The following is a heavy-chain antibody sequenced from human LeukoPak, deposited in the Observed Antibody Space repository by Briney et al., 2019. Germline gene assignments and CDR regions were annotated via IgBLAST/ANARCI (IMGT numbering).Heavy chain of an antibody. CDR2: IYHSGST. J-gene: IGHJ5*02. CDR1: GYSISSGYY. D-gene: IGHD3-10*01. CDR3: ARLEDMVRGLLYNWFDP. V-gene: IGHV4-38-2*02. Sequence: PSETLSLTCTVSGYSISSGYYWGWIRQPPGQGLEWIGSIYHSGSTYYNPSLKSRVTISVDTSKNQFSLKLSSVTAADTAVYYCARLEDMVRGLLYNWFDPWGQGTLVTVSS.